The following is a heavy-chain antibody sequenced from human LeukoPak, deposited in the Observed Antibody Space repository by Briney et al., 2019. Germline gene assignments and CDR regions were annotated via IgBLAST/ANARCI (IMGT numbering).Heavy chain of an antibody. CDR1: GFTFSRYA. J-gene: IGHJ6*03. Sequence: GRSLRLSCAASGFTFSRYAMHWVRQAPGKGLEWVAVISYDGSNKYYADSVKGRFTISRDNSKNTLYLQMNSLRAEDTAVYYCARTGTGFWSGYFYYYYYYMDVWGKGTTVTVSS. D-gene: IGHD3-3*01. CDR3: ARTGTGFWSGYFYYYYYYMDV. CDR2: ISYDGSNK. V-gene: IGHV3-30-3*01.